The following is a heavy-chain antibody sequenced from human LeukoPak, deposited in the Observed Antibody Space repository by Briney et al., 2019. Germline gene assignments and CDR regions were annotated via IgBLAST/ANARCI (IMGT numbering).Heavy chain of an antibody. CDR3: ARSGYSSGWYAFDI. D-gene: IGHD6-19*01. CDR2: IGTAGDT. V-gene: IGHV3-13*01. CDR1: GFTFSSYD. J-gene: IGHJ3*02. Sequence: GGSLRLSCAASGFTFSSYDMHWVRQATGKGLEWVSAIGTAGDTYYPGSVKGRFTISRENAKNSLYLQMNSLRAGDTAVYYCARSGYSSGWYAFDIWAKGQWSPSLQ.